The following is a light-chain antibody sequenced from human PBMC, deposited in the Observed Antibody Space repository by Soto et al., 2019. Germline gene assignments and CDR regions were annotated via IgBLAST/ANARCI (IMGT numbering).Light chain of an antibody. J-gene: IGKJ1*01. CDR2: AAS. CDR3: QQYNDYSWT. V-gene: IGKV1-9*01. CDR1: QDIAIY. Sequence: IQLTQSPSSLSASVGDRVTITCRASQDIAIYLAWYQQKPGEAPKLLIYAASTLYGGVPSRFSGSGSGTDFALTITSLQAEDFATYYCQQYNDYSWTFGQGTKVDLK.